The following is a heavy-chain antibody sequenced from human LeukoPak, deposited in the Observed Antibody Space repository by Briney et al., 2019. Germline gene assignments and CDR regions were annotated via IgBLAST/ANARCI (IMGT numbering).Heavy chain of an antibody. CDR3: ASPNYYGSGPSDL. Sequence: GGSLRLSCAASGFTFSSYSMNWVRQAPEKGLEWLSYISSSSSTIYYADSVKGRFTISRDNAKNSLYLQMNSLRAEDTAVYYCASPNYYGSGPSDLWGRGTLVTVSS. CDR1: GFTFSSYS. J-gene: IGHJ2*01. D-gene: IGHD3-10*01. CDR2: ISSSSSTI. V-gene: IGHV3-48*01.